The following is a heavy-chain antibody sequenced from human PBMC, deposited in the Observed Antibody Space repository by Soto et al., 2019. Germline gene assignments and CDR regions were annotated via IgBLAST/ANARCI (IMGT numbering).Heavy chain of an antibody. V-gene: IGHV3-21*01. Sequence: GGSLRLSCAASGFTFSSYSMNWVRQAPGKGLEWVSSISSSSSYIYYADSVKGRFTISRDNAKNSLYLQMNSLRAEDTAVYYCARASITKVNYGYFSDYDYWGQGTLVTVSS. CDR2: ISSSSSYI. CDR1: GFTFSSYS. D-gene: IGHD5-18*01. J-gene: IGHJ4*02. CDR3: ARASITKVNYGYFSDYDY.